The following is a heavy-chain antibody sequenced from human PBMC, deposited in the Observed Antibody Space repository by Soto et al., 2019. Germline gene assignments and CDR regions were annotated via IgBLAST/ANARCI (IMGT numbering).Heavy chain of an antibody. J-gene: IGHJ3*02. D-gene: IGHD6-19*01. CDR1: GFTFSSYW. Sequence: GGSLRLSCAASGFTFSSYWMSWVRQAPGKGLEWVANIKQDGSEKYYVDSVKGRFTISRDNAKNSLYLQMNSLRAEDTAVYYCARERAVAGTGDDAFDIWGQGTMVTVSS. V-gene: IGHV3-7*01. CDR2: IKQDGSEK. CDR3: ARERAVAGTGDDAFDI.